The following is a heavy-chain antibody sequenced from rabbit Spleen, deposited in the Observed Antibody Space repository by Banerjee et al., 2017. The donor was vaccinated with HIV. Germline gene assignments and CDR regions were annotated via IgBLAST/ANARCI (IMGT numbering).Heavy chain of an antibody. V-gene: IGHV1S45*01. J-gene: IGHJ4*01. CDR1: GFSLSYNYV. Sequence: QQQLVESGGGLVKPGASLTLTCKASGFSLSYNYVMCWVRQAPGKGLEWIACIDVGRSGSTYYATWAKGRLTISKTSSTTVTLQMTSVTAADTATYFCARDSAGREDFNLWGPGTLVTVS. CDR3: ARDSAGREDFNL. CDR2: IDVGRSGST. D-gene: IGHD4-2*01.